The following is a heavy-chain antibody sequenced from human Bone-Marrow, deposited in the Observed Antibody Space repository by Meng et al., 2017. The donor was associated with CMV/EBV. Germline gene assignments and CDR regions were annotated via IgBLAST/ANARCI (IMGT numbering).Heavy chain of an antibody. J-gene: IGHJ6*02. CDR3: AKTLTDYDILTGYVLYGMDF. CDR1: GFTFSSYA. D-gene: IGHD3-9*01. CDR2: IYSGGSST. Sequence: GESLKISCAASGFTFSSYAMSWVRQAPGKGLEWVSIIYSGGSSTYYADSVKGRFTISRDNSKNTLYLQMNSLRAEDTAVYYCAKTLTDYDILTGYVLYGMDFWGPGNTVNVAS. V-gene: IGHV3-23*03.